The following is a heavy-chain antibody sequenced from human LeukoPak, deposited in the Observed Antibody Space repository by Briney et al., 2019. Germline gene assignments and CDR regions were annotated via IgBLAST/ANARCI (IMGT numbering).Heavy chain of an antibody. D-gene: IGHD3-10*01. Sequence: GGSLRLSCAASGFDFHNYVIHWVRQAPGKGLEWVAVISYDVNIKYHADSVKGRFTISRDSSSKTVYLQVNSLGTEDTAVYYCVREGFYDSGSFPTFYFDYWGQGTLVTVSS. CDR1: GFDFHNYV. J-gene: IGHJ4*02. V-gene: IGHV3-30-3*01. CDR3: VREGFYDSGSFPTFYFDY. CDR2: ISYDVNIK.